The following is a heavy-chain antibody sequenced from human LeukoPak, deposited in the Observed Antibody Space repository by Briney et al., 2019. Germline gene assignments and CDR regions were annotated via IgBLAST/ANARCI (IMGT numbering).Heavy chain of an antibody. J-gene: IGHJ4*02. Sequence: SETLPLTCAVYGGSFSGYYWTWIRQPPGKGLEWIGEINHGESTNYNPSLKSRVIISVDKSKNQFSLQLNSVTPEDTAVYYCARAEPSHMATHGGFDYWGQGTLVTVSS. CDR2: INHGEST. CDR3: ARAEPSHMATHGGFDY. V-gene: IGHV4-34*01. CDR1: GGSFSGYY. D-gene: IGHD5-24*01.